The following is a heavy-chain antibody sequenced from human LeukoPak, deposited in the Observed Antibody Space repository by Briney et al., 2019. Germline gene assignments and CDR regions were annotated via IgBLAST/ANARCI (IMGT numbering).Heavy chain of an antibody. J-gene: IGHJ6*03. CDR3: AREETYYYYYMDV. CDR1: GFTFSSYW. V-gene: IGHV3-74*01. CDR2: INSDGSST. Sequence: GGSLRLSCAASGFTFSSYWMHWVRQAPGKGLVWVSRINSDGSSTSYADSVKGRFTTSRDNAKNTLYLQMNSLRAEDTAVYYCAREETYYYYYMDVWGKGTTVTVSS.